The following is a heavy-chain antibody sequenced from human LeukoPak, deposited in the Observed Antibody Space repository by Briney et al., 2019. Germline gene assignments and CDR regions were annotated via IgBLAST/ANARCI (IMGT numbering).Heavy chain of an antibody. J-gene: IGHJ4*02. V-gene: IGHV3-33*01. CDR2: IWHDGSNK. CDR1: GFTFSTYV. Sequence: PGRSLRLSCAASGFTFSTYVIHWVRQAPGKGLEWVALIWHDGSNKYYGDSVKDRFTTSRDNSKNTLYLQMDSLRDEDTAVYYCARDRGYTYGHPLDYWGQGTLVTVSS. CDR3: ARDRGYTYGHPLDY. D-gene: IGHD5-18*01.